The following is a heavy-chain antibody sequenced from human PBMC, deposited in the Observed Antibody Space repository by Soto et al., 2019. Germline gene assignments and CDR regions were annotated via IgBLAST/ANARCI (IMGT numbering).Heavy chain of an antibody. Sequence: VQLLESGGGLVQPGGSLTLSCAASGFTFSSYAMSWVRQAPGKGLEWVSAISGGSNDRFYADSVKGRFTISRDNSRNTLYLHMHSLTAEDTAVHYCARSLFIAATDTEPFDSWGQGTLVTVSS. CDR3: ARSLFIAATDTEPFDS. CDR1: GFTFSSYA. D-gene: IGHD6-13*01. J-gene: IGHJ4*02. V-gene: IGHV3-23*01. CDR2: ISGGSNDR.